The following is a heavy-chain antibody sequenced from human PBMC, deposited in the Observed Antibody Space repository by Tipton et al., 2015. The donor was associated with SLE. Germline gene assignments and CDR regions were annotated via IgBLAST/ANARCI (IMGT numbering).Heavy chain of an antibody. CDR2: IYYTGTTT. V-gene: IGHV4-39*07. D-gene: IGHD2/OR15-2a*01. J-gene: IGHJ6*02. CDR3: ARGRSSTMYGLDI. CDR1: GGSVSCSSVY. Sequence: TLSLTCTVSGGSVSCSSVYWAWFRQPPGKGLEWIGSIYYTGTTTYYNSFLTSRVTMSVDTSKNQFSLRLTSVIAADTAVYYCARGRSSTMYGLDIWGQGTAVTVSS.